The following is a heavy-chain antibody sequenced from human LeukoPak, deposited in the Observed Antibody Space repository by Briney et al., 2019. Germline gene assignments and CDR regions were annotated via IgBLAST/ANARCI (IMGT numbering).Heavy chain of an antibody. CDR1: GFIVSGNY. D-gene: IGHD4-23*01. V-gene: IGHV3-53*01. J-gene: IGHJ4*02. CDR2: IRAGGST. CDR3: AKGAIPVVKGSGLDY. Sequence: PGGSLRLSCAASGFIVSGNYMSWVRQAPGKGLEWVSVIRAGGSTSYADSVKGRFTISRDNSKNTLYLQMNSLRDEDTAVYYCAKGAIPVVKGSGLDYWGQGTLVTVSS.